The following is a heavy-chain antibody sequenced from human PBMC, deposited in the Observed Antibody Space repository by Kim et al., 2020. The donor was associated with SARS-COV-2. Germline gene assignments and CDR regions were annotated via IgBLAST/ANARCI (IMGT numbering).Heavy chain of an antibody. J-gene: IGHJ3*02. CDR1: GFTFSSYA. D-gene: IGHD6-19*01. CDR2: ISGNGDTT. V-gene: IGHV3-23*01. CDR3: AKRAVAGTGRAFDI. Sequence: GGSLRLSCAASGFTFSSYAMNWVRQAPGKGLEWVSGISGNGDTTDYADSVKGRFTISRDNSKNMLYLQMSSLRAEDTALYYCAKRAVAGTGRAFDIWGQETMVTVSS.